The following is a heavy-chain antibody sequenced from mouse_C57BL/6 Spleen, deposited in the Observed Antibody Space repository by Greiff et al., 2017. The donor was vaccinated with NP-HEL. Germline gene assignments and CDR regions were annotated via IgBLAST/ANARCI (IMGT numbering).Heavy chain of an antibody. J-gene: IGHJ4*01. V-gene: IGHV14-3*01. CDR3: ARGNYYYGSSYDAMDY. D-gene: IGHD1-1*01. Sequence: EVMLVESVAELVRPGASVKLSCTASGFNIKNTYMHWVKQRPEQGLEWIGRIDPANGNTKYAPKFQGKATITADTSSNTAYLQLSSLTSEDTAIYYCARGNYYYGSSYDAMDYWGQGTSVTVSS. CDR1: GFNIKNTY. CDR2: IDPANGNT.